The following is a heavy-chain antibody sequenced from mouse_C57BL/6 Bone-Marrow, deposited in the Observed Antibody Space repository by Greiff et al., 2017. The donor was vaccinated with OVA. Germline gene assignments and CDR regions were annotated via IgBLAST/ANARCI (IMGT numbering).Heavy chain of an antibody. CDR3: ARGTTVVAPFDY. J-gene: IGHJ2*01. D-gene: IGHD1-1*01. CDR2: IRNKANGYTT. CDR1: GFTFTDYY. V-gene: IGHV7-3*01. Sequence: EVHLVESGGGLVQPGGSLSLSCAASGFTFTDYYMSWVRQPPGKALEWLGFIRNKANGYTTDYSGSVKGRFTISRDNSQSILYLQMNALRAEDSATYYCARGTTVVAPFDYWGQSTTLTVSS.